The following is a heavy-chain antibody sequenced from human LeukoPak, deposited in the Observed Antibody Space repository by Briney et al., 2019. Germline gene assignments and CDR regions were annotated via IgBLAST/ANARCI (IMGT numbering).Heavy chain of an antibody. V-gene: IGHV4-39*01. Sequence: SETRSLTCTVAGGSISSSSYYWGWIRQPPGKGLEWIGSIYYSGSTYYNPSLKSRVTISVDTSKNQFSLKLSSVTAADTAVYYCARPLDVAGSFDYWGQGTLVTVSS. CDR3: ARPLDVAGSFDY. D-gene: IGHD6-19*01. J-gene: IGHJ4*02. CDR2: IYYSGST. CDR1: GGSISSSSYY.